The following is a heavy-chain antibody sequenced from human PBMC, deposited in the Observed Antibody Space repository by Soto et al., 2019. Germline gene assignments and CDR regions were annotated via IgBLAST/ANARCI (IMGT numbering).Heavy chain of an antibody. CDR1: GYTFTGYY. V-gene: IGHV1-69*01. CDR2: IIPIFGTA. J-gene: IGHJ5*02. CDR3: ARVGYCSSTSCYAGWFDP. D-gene: IGHD2-2*01. Sequence: QVQLVQSGAEVKKPGASVKVSCKASGYTFTGYYMHWVRQAPGQGLEWMGGIIPIFGTANYAQKFQGRVTITADESTSTAYMELSSLRSEDTAVYYCARVGYCSSTSCYAGWFDPWGQGTLVTVSS.